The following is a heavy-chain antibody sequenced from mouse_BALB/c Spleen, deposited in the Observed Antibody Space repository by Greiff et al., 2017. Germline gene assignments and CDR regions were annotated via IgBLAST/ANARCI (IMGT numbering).Heavy chain of an antibody. CDR2: IYPGSGNT. J-gene: IGHJ3*01. Sequence: VQLQESGAELARPGASVKLSCKASGYTFTDYYINWVKQRTGQGLEWIGEIYPGSGNTYYNKKFKGKATLTADKSSSTAYMQLSSLTSEDSAVYFCARTHYDYDGWFAYWGQGTLVTVSA. CDR1: GYTFTDYY. V-gene: IGHV1-77*01. D-gene: IGHD2-4*01. CDR3: ARTHYDYDGWFAY.